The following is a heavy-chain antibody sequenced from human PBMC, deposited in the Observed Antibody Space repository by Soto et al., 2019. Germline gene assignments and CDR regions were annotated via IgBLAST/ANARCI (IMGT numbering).Heavy chain of an antibody. D-gene: IGHD3-9*01. CDR3: AREYYYDILTGPQGAFDY. V-gene: IGHV4-61*01. Sequence: LSLTCTVSGGPVSSGSYYWSWIRQPPGKGLGWIGYIYYSGSTNYNPSLKTRVTISVDTSKNQFSLKLSSVTAADTAVYYCAREYYYDILTGPQGAFDYWGQGTLVTVSS. CDR2: IYYSGST. J-gene: IGHJ4*02. CDR1: GGPVSSGSYY.